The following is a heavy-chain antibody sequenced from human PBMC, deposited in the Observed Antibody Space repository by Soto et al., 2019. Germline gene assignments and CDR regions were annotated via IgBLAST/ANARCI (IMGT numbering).Heavy chain of an antibody. V-gene: IGHV4-59*12. Sequence: PSETLSLTCTVSGGSISSYYWTWIRQPPGKGLEWIGYIYYSGSTNYNPFLKSRVTISVDTSKNQFSLKLSSVTAADTAVYYCARVSYSGDFDYWGQGTLVTVSS. CDR3: ARVSYSGDFDY. D-gene: IGHD1-26*01. CDR1: GGSISSYY. CDR2: IYYSGST. J-gene: IGHJ4*02.